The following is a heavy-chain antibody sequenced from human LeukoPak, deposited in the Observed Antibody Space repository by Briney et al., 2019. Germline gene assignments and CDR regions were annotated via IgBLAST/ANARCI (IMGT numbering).Heavy chain of an antibody. Sequence: SETLSLTCTVSGGSISSYYWSWIRQPPGKGLEWIGYIYYSGSTNYNPSLKSRVTISVDTSKNQFSLKLSSVTAADAAVYYCARSGGKDYGGNSRKYGMDVWGQGTTVTVSS. D-gene: IGHD4-23*01. V-gene: IGHV4-59*08. CDR2: IYYSGST. CDR1: GGSISSYY. J-gene: IGHJ6*02. CDR3: ARSGGKDYGGNSRKYGMDV.